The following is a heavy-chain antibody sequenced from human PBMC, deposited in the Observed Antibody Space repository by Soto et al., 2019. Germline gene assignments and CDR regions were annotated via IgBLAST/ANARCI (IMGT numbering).Heavy chain of an antibody. D-gene: IGHD2-8*01. CDR1: GFVFSTYG. CDR3: GSAVCPFDY. J-gene: IGHJ4*02. CDR2: IWYDGGNK. V-gene: IGHV3-33*01. Sequence: QVQLVESGGGVVQPGRSLRLSCAASGFVFSTYGMHWVRQAPGKGLEWVAVIWYDGGNKYYADSVRGRFTISRDNSKNTLFLQLNILRAEDTAVYYCGSAVCPFDYWGQGTLLTVSS.